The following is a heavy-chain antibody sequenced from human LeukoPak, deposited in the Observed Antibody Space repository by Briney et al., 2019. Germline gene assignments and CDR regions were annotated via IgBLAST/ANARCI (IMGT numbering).Heavy chain of an antibody. CDR1: GFIFDDYG. J-gene: IGHJ4*02. Sequence: AGGSLRLSCAASGFIFDDYGMSWVRQAPGKGLEWVSGVNWNGGSTGYADSVKGRFTISRDNAKNSLYLQMNSLRAEDTALYYCARGYYYDSSSYYGTFDYWGQGTLVTVSS. CDR2: VNWNGGST. V-gene: IGHV3-20*04. CDR3: ARGYYYDSSSYYGTFDY. D-gene: IGHD3-22*01.